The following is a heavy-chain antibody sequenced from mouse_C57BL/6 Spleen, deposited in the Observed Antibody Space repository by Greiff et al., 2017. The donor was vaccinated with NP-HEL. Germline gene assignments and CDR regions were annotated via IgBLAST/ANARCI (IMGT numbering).Heavy chain of an antibody. D-gene: IGHD1-1*01. CDR2: IFPGSGST. CDR1: GYTFTDYY. V-gene: IGHV1-75*01. CDR3: ARPYYGSSHYFDY. J-gene: IGHJ2*01. Sequence: VQLQQSGPELVKPGASVKISCKASGYTFTDYYINWVKQRPGQGLEWIGWIFPGSGSTYYNEKFKGKATLTVDKSSSTAYMLLSSLTSEDSAVYFCARPYYGSSHYFDYWGQGTTLTVSS.